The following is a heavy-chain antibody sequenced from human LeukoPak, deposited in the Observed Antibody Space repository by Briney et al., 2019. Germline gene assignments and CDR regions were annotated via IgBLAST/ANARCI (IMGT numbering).Heavy chain of an antibody. CDR1: GGSFSGYY. V-gene: IGHV4-34*01. J-gene: IGHJ6*04. CDR3: ARGRYGMDV. Sequence: SETLSLTCAVYGGSFSGYYWSWIRQPPGKGLEWIGEINHSGSTNYNLSLKSRVTISVDTSKNQFSLKLSSVTAADTAVYYCARGRYGMDVWGKGTTVTVSS. CDR2: INHSGST.